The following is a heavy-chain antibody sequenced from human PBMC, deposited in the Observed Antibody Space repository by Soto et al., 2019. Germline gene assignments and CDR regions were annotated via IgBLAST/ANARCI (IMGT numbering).Heavy chain of an antibody. CDR1: GYTFIDYY. Sequence: ASVKVSCKASGYTFIDYYIHWVRQAPGQGLEWMGWINAGNGNTKYSQKFQDRVTITRDTSASTAYMELSSLRSEDTAVYYCARAQVSGSFDPWGQGTLVTVSS. J-gene: IGHJ5*02. CDR2: INAGNGNT. V-gene: IGHV1-3*01. D-gene: IGHD6-19*01. CDR3: ARAQVSGSFDP.